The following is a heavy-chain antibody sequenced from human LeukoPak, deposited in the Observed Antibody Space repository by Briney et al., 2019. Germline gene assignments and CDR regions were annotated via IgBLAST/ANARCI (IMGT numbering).Heavy chain of an antibody. J-gene: IGHJ4*02. CDR2: FYSTGST. CDR3: ASDRSGLSFCF. CDR1: GGSISSYY. D-gene: IGHD3-3*01. Sequence: SETLSLTCTVSGGSISSYYWTWIRQPAGKGLEWIGRFYSTGSTNYNPSLKSRVTMSVDTSKNQFSLKLTSVTAADTAVYYCASDRSGLSFCFWGQGTLVTVSS. V-gene: IGHV4-4*07.